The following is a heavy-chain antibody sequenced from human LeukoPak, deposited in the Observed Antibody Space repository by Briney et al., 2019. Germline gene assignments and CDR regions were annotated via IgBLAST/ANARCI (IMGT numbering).Heavy chain of an antibody. CDR3: ASVLGYCSGGSCYSSRDAFDI. CDR2: ISYDGSNK. V-gene: IGHV3-30*03. D-gene: IGHD2-15*01. J-gene: IGHJ3*02. Sequence: PGGSLRLSCAASGFTFSSYGMHWVRQAPGKGLEWVAVISYDGSNKYYADSVKGRFTISRDNSKNTLYLQMNSLRAEDTAVYYCASVLGYCSGGSCYSSRDAFDIWGQGTMVTVSS. CDR1: GFTFSSYG.